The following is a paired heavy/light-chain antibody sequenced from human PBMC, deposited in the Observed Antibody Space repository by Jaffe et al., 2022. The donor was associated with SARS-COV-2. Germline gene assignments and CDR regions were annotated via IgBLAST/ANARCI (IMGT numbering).Heavy chain of an antibody. J-gene: IGHJ5*02. Sequence: QLQLVQSGAEVKKPGSSVKVSCKASGGTFGSYTIFWLRQAPGQGLEWMGGIIPMSGTTDHAQKFRDRVTITADGSTSTAYMEMRSLTSDDAAVYFCARASRGGDTWFDPWGRGTLVTVSS. V-gene: IGHV1-69*01. CDR1: GGTFGSYT. CDR3: ARASRGGDTWFDP. D-gene: IGHD3-16*01. CDR2: IIPMSGTT.
Light chain of an antibody. J-gene: IGKJ4*01. CDR3: QQANSFPLT. V-gene: IGKV1-12*01. CDR1: QDISRR. CDR2: AAS. Sequence: DIQMTQSPSSVSASVGDRVTISCRASQDISRRLAWYQLSPGKAPKLLIYAASTLQSGVPSRFSGSGSGTDFTLTISSLQPEDFATYFCQQANSFPLTFGGGTKVEIK.